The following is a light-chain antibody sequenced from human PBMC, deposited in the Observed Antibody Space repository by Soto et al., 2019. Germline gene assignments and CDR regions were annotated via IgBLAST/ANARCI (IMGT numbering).Light chain of an antibody. J-gene: IGKJ1*01. V-gene: IGKV3-20*01. CDR3: QQYGSSPLT. CDR1: QSLTNTY. CDR2: GAS. Sequence: EIVLTQSPGTLSLSPGERATLSCRASQSLTNTYLAWYQQKPGQAPRLLMYGASSRATGIPDRFSGSGSGTDFTLTISRLEPEDFAVYYCQQYGSSPLTFGQGTKVEIK.